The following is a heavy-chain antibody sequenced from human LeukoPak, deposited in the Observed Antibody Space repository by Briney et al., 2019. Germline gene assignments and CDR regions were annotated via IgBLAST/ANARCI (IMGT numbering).Heavy chain of an antibody. J-gene: IGHJ6*03. CDR1: GGSISSSSYY. Sequence: PSETLSLTCTVSGGSISSSSYYWGWIRQPPGKELEWIGSIYYSGSTYYNPSLKSRVTISVDTSKNQFSLKLSSVTAADTAVYYCASTDYYYDSSGYYYYYYMDVWGKGTTVTVSS. CDR2: IYYSGST. D-gene: IGHD3-22*01. V-gene: IGHV4-39*01. CDR3: ASTDYYYDSSGYYYYYYMDV.